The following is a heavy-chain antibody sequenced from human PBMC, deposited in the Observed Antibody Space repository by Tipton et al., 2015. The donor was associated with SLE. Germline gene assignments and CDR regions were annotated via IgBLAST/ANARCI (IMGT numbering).Heavy chain of an antibody. CDR2: IYYSGST. J-gene: IGHJ6*02. Sequence: TLSLTCTVSGGSITSSGYYWGWIRQPPGKGLEWIGSIYYSGSTYYNPSLKSRVTISVDTSKNQFSLTLSSVTAADTALYYCARIREIRWYAMDVWGQGTTVIVSS. CDR3: ARIREIRWYAMDV. CDR1: GGSITSSGYY. V-gene: IGHV4-39*07. D-gene: IGHD2-15*01.